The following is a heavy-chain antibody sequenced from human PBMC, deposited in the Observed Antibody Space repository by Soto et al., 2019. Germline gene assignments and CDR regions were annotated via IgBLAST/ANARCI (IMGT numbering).Heavy chain of an antibody. CDR2: IYHSGST. CDR3: ARGPHGSGSYYSL. D-gene: IGHD3-10*01. CDR1: GGSISSSNW. V-gene: IGHV4-4*02. J-gene: IGHJ4*03. Sequence: PSETLSLTCDVSGGSISSSNWWSWVRQPPGKGLEWIGEIYHSGSTNYNPSLKSRVTISVDKSKNQFSLKLSSVTAADTAVYYCARGPHGSGSYYSLWGQGTMVTVSS.